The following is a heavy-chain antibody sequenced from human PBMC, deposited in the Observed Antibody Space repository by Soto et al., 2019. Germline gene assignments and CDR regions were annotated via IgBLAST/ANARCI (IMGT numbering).Heavy chain of an antibody. CDR1: GFTVSSNY. Sequence: SLRLSCAASGFTVSSNYMSWVRQAPGKGLEWVSVIYSGGSTYYADSVKGRFTISRDNSKNTLYLQMNSLRAEDTAVYYCARLVDTAKVNWFDPWGQGTLVTVSS. D-gene: IGHD5-18*01. CDR3: ARLVDTAKVNWFDP. J-gene: IGHJ5*02. V-gene: IGHV3-53*01. CDR2: IYSGGST.